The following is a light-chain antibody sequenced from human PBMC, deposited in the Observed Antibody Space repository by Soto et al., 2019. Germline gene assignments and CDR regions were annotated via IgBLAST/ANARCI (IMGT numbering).Light chain of an antibody. CDR3: SLFTSRFTFV. V-gene: IGLV2-14*01. Sequence: SVLTQPASVSGSPGQSIAISCTGTRSDVGAYNYVSWYQQHPGTAPKLMISEVTNRPSGVSDRFSGSKSGNTASLSISRLQADDEADYYLSLFTSRFTFVFGTWTKVTVL. CDR2: EVT. CDR1: RSDVGAYNY. J-gene: IGLJ1*01.